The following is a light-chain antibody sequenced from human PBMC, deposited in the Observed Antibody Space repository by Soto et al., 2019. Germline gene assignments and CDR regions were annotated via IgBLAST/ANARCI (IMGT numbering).Light chain of an antibody. CDR3: QQYNNWPLT. V-gene: IGKV3-20*01. CDR1: QSFNSIY. CDR2: GAS. J-gene: IGKJ5*01. Sequence: EIVLTQSPGTLSLSPGERATLSCRASQSFNSIYLAWYQQKPGQAPRLLIYGASSRATGIPDRFSGSGSGTDFTLTISRLEPEDFAVYYCQQYNNWPLTFGQGTRLEI.